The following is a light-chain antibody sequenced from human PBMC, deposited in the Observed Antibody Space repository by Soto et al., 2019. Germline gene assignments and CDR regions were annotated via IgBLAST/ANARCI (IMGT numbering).Light chain of an antibody. J-gene: IGLJ1*01. V-gene: IGLV2-14*01. CDR1: GTDVGGYNY. CDR3: GSYSSTDTPFV. Sequence: QSALAQPSSVSGSPGQSITISCTGTGTDVGGYNYVSWYQHHSGKAPKLLIYEVANRPSGISDRFSGSKSVNTASLTISGLQAEDESDYYCGSYSSTDTPFVFGTGTKVTVL. CDR2: EVA.